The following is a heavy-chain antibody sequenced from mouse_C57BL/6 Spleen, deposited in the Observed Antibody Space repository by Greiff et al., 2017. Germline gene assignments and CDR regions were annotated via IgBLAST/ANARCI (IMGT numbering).Heavy chain of an antibody. J-gene: IGHJ2*01. Sequence: EVMLVESGGGLVKPGGSLKLSCAASGFTFSDYGMHWVRQAPEKGLEWVAYISSGSSTSYYADTVKGRFTLSRDNAKNTLFLQMTSLRSEDTAMYYCARDPDGYYFDYWGQGTTLTVSS. CDR3: ARDPDGYYFDY. CDR2: ISSGSSTS. V-gene: IGHV5-17*01. CDR1: GFTFSDYG. D-gene: IGHD2-3*01.